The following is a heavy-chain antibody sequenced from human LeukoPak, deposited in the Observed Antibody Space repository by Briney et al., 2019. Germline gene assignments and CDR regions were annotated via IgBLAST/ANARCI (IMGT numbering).Heavy chain of an antibody. CDR2: INHSGST. Sequence: SETLSLTCAVYGGSFSGYYWSWIRQPPGKGLEWIGEINHSGSTNYNPSLKSRVTISVDTSKNQFSLKLSSVTAADTAVYYRARRVYRNYDFGSGKGNFDYWGQGPLVTVSS. D-gene: IGHD3-3*01. V-gene: IGHV4-34*01. CDR3: ARRVYRNYDFGSGKGNFDY. J-gene: IGHJ4*02. CDR1: GGSFSGYY.